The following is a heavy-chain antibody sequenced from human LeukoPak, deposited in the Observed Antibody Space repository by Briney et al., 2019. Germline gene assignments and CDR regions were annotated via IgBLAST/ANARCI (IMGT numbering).Heavy chain of an antibody. Sequence: GSPRLSCAASGFPFTDYSMTWVRQVLGKGLQWVASTKPDGSETYYVDSVKGRFTISRDNAKNSLFLQMNSLRVEDTAIYYCMRGRTTPDYWGQGTLVTVSS. D-gene: IGHD1/OR15-1a*01. CDR1: GFPFTDYS. CDR3: MRGRTTPDY. V-gene: IGHV3-7*01. CDR2: TKPDGSET. J-gene: IGHJ4*02.